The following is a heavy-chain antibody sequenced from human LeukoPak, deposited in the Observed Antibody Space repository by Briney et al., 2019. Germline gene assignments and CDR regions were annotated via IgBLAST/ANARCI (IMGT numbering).Heavy chain of an antibody. CDR3: ARSGRGYYDSSGYFDY. V-gene: IGHV4-39*07. CDR2: IYYSGST. D-gene: IGHD3-22*01. Sequence: PSETLSLTCTVSGGSISSSSYYWGWIRQPPGKGLEWIGSIYYSGSTYYNPSLKSRVTISVDTSKNQFSLKLSSVTAADTAVYYCARSGRGYYDSSGYFDYWGQGTLVTVSS. J-gene: IGHJ4*02. CDR1: GGSISSSSYY.